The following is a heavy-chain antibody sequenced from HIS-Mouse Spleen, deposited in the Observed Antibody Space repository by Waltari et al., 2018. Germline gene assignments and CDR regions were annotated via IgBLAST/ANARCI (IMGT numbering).Heavy chain of an antibody. CDR3: AREIPYSSSWYDWYFDL. V-gene: IGHV4-39*07. CDR1: GGSIRSSSYY. CDR2: IYYSGTP. D-gene: IGHD6-13*01. J-gene: IGHJ2*01. Sequence: LQQQDSGPGLGKPSETLSLTWTVPGGSIRSSSYYWGGSRQPPGKGLEGIGGIYYSGTPYHNPSFNSRATISVDPSSNQFSLKLSSVTSADPAVYYCAREIPYSSSWYDWYFDLWGRGTLVTVSS.